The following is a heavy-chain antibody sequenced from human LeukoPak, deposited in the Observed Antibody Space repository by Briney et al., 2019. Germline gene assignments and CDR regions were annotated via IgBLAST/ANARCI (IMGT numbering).Heavy chain of an antibody. J-gene: IGHJ4*02. V-gene: IGHV1-69*13. D-gene: IGHD3-9*01. CDR3: ARDATGYQTPFDY. CDR1: GGTFSSYA. CDR2: IIPIFGTA. Sequence: SVKVSCKASGGTFSSYAISWVRQAPGQGLEWMGGIIPIFGTANYAQKFQGRVTITADESTSTAYMELSSLRSEDTAVYCCARDATGYQTPFDYWGQGTLVTVSS.